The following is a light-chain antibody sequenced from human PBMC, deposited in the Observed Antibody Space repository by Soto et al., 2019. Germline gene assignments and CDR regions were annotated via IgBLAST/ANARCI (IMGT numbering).Light chain of an antibody. J-gene: IGLJ1*01. Sequence: QSALTQPASVSGSPGKSSTISCTGTSSDVGRYNYVSWYQQHPGKAPKLMIYDVNSRPSGVSNRFSGSKSGNTASLTISALQSEDEADYYCSSFTSTSTYVFATGTKVTVL. CDR1: SSDVGRYNY. V-gene: IGLV2-14*01. CDR3: SSFTSTSTYV. CDR2: DVN.